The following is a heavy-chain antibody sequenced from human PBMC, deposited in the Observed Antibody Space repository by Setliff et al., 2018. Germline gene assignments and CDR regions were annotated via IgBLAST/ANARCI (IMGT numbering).Heavy chain of an antibody. Sequence: VSCKASGYTFTGYYMHWVRQAPGQGLEWMGIIDPSGDYTNYAQKFQGRVTMTRDTSTTTVYMELSSLRSDDTAVYYCARAPLESGYYYGQGHYFDYWGQGTLVTVSS. CDR1: GYTFTGYY. J-gene: IGHJ4*02. V-gene: IGHV1-46*01. D-gene: IGHD5-18*01. CDR2: IDPSGDYT. CDR3: ARAPLESGYYYGQGHYFDY.